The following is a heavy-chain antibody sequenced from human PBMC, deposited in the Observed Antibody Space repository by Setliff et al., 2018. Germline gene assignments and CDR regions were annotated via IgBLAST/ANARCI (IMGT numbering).Heavy chain of an antibody. CDR1: GYTFTSYY. CDR3: ARDKADYYDRSGYSGVSDV. Sequence: ASVKVSCKASGYTFTSYYMHWVRQAPGQGFEWMGGIIPVFGTADYAEKFQGRVTLSADESTSTVYMELTRLRPEDTAIYYCARDKADYYDRSGYSGVSDVWGQGTMVTVSS. CDR2: IIPVFGTA. V-gene: IGHV1-69*13. J-gene: IGHJ3*01. D-gene: IGHD3-22*01.